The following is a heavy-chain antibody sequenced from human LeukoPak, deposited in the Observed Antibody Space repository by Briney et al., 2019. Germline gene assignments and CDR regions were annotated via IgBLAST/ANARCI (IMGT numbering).Heavy chain of an antibody. CDR3: ARGRSGYYYGPPTN. V-gene: IGHV4-61*02. CDR1: GGSIRSGSYY. J-gene: IGHJ3*01. CDR2: IHAGGST. Sequence: SQTLSLTCTVSGGSIRSGSYYWSWTRQPAGKGLEWIGRIHAGGSTNYNPSLKSRVTISADTSKNQFSLKLSSVTAADTAVYYCARGRSGYYYGPPTNWGQGTMVTVSS. D-gene: IGHD3-22*01.